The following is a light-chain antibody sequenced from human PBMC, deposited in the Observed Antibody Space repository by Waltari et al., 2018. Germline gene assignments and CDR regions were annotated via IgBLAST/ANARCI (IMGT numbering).Light chain of an antibody. CDR2: GAS. J-gene: IGKJ1*01. Sequence: EMVLTQSPGTLSLSPGERATLSCRASQSVGSTYLAWYQHKPGQDPSLLIYGASSRATGIPDRFSGSGSWTEFTLTISRLEAEDSAVYYCQQYGNSPRFGQGTKVEIK. V-gene: IGKV3-20*01. CDR1: QSVGSTY. CDR3: QQYGNSPR.